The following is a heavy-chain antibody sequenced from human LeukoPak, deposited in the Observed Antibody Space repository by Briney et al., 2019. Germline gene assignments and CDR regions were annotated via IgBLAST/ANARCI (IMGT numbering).Heavy chain of an antibody. CDR2: IYYSGST. CDR1: GGSISSGGYY. D-gene: IGHD3-16*01. CDR3: ARDAADGDYFDY. V-gene: IGHV4-31*03. J-gene: IGHJ4*02. Sequence: SQTLSLTCTVSGGSISSGGYYWSWIRQHPGKGLEWIGYIYYSGSTYYNPSLKSRVTISVDTSKSQFSLKLSSVTAADTAVYYCARDAADGDYFDYWGQGTLVTVSS.